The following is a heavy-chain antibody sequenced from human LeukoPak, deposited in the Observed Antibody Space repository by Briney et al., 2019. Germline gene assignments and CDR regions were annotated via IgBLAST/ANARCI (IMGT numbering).Heavy chain of an antibody. CDR1: GFTFSSYA. V-gene: IGHV3-23*01. CDR2: ISGSGGST. Sequence: PGGSLRLSCAASGFTFSSYAMSWVRQAPGKGLEWVSAISGSGGSTYYADSVKGRFTISRDNSKNTLYLQMNSLSADDTAVYYCAKVAPYYGSGSYYQYYFDYWGQGALVTASS. J-gene: IGHJ4*02. CDR3: AKVAPYYGSGSYYQYYFDY. D-gene: IGHD3-10*01.